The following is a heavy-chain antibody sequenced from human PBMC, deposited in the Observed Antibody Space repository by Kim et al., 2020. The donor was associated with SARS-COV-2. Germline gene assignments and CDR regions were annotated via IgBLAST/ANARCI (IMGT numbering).Heavy chain of an antibody. CDR1: GFTFDDYA. D-gene: IGHD6-13*01. Sequence: GGSLRLSCAASGFTFDDYAMHWVRQAPGKGLEWVSLISGDGGSTNYADSVKGRFTISRDNSKNSLYLQMKSVRTEDTALYYCAKDKYRRSWYDYRGQGTLVTVSS. CDR3: AKDKYRRSWYDY. V-gene: IGHV3-43*02. J-gene: IGHJ4*02. CDR2: ISGDGGST.